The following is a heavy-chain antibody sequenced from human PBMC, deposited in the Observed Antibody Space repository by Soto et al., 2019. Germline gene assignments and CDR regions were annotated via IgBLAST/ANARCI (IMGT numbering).Heavy chain of an antibody. CDR2: INPNSGGT. Sequence: EASVKVSCKASGYTFTGYYMHWVRQAPGQGLEWVGWINPNSGGTNYAQKFQGWVTMTRDTSISTAYMELSRLRSDDTAVYYCARVYYYYGMDVWGQGTTVTVSS. CDR3: ARVYYYYGMDV. J-gene: IGHJ6*02. CDR1: GYTFTGYY. V-gene: IGHV1-2*04.